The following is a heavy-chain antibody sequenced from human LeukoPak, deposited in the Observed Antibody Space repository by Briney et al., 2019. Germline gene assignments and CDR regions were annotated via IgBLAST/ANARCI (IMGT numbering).Heavy chain of an antibody. D-gene: IGHD4-23*01. V-gene: IGHV3-33*01. Sequence: GKSLRLSCAASGFIFSSYGVHWVRQAPGKGLEWVAVIWYDGSNEYYADSVKGRFTISRDNSKNTLYLQMNSLRAEDTAVYYCARDHSYGGKIPLFDYWGQGTLVTVSS. J-gene: IGHJ4*02. CDR2: IWYDGSNE. CDR3: ARDHSYGGKIPLFDY. CDR1: GFIFSSYG.